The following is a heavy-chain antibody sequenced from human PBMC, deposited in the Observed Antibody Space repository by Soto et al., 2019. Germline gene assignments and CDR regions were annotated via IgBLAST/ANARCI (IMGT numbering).Heavy chain of an antibody. Sequence: VSVKVSCKASGYTFTSYGISWVRQAPGQGLEWMGWISAYNGNTNYAQKLQGRVTMTTDTSTSTTYMELRSLRSDDTAVYYCARDDYYDILTGYFRRPRDAFDIWGQGTMVTVSS. V-gene: IGHV1-18*01. CDR2: ISAYNGNT. CDR1: GYTFTSYG. J-gene: IGHJ3*02. CDR3: ARDDYYDILTGYFRRPRDAFDI. D-gene: IGHD3-9*01.